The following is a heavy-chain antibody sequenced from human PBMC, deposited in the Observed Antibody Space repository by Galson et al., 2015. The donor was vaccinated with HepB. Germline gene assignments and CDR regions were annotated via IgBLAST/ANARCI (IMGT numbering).Heavy chain of an antibody. V-gene: IGHV1-2*02. CDR1: GSSFTTYY. CDR3: ASFRNWGSLDY. D-gene: IGHD7-27*01. CDR2: INPNSGGT. Sequence: SVKVSCKASGSSFTTYYIHWVRQAPGQGLEWMGWINPNSGGTYYAQKFQGRVTVTRDTSISTAYMELRTLTSDDTAVYYCASFRNWGSLDYWGQGTLVTVSS. J-gene: IGHJ4*02.